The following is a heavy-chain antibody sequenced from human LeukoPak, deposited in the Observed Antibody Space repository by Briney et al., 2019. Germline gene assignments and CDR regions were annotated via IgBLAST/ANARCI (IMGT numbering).Heavy chain of an antibody. CDR1: GFTFSGYN. D-gene: IGHD2-21*01. CDR2: INPNSSCT. J-gene: IGHJ4*02. V-gene: IGHV1-2*02. CDR3: ARMRGVVGTSPLGY. Sequence: GSLKLSCTASGFTFSGYNMHWVRQAPGQGLEWIASINPNSSCTNYAHTFLGRVTMTSDTSITTAYMELSSLRSEDTAVYYCARMRGVVGTSPLGYWGQGTLVTVSS.